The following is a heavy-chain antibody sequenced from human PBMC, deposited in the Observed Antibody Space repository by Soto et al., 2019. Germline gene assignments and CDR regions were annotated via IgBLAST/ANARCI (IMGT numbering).Heavy chain of an antibody. CDR2: IIPIFGTA. J-gene: IGHJ6*02. D-gene: IGHD3-3*01. Sequence: SVKVSCKASGGTFSSYAISWVRQAPGQGLEWMGGIIPIFGTANYAQKFQGRVTITADESTSTAYMELSSLRSEDTAVYYCARGRGLITIFGVVTTPSDYYGMDVWGQGTTVTVSS. CDR3: ARGRGLITIFGVVTTPSDYYGMDV. CDR1: GGTFSSYA. V-gene: IGHV1-69*13.